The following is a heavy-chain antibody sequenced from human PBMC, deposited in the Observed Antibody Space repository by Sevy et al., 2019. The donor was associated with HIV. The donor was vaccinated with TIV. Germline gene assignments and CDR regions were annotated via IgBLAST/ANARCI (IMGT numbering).Heavy chain of an antibody. CDR3: ARDRAQVVTAIRFQH. V-gene: IGHV3-21*01. D-gene: IGHD2-21*02. J-gene: IGHJ1*01. Sequence: GGSLRLSCAASGFTFSSYSMNWVRQAPGKGLEWVSSIISSSSYIYYADSVKGRFTISRDNAKNSLYLQMNSLRAEDTAVYYCARDRAQVVTAIRFQHWGQGTLVTVSS. CDR2: IISSSSYI. CDR1: GFTFSSYS.